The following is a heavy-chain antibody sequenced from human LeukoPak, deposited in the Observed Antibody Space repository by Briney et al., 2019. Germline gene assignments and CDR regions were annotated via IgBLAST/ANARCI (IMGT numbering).Heavy chain of an antibody. J-gene: IGHJ4*02. V-gene: IGHV3-23*01. CDR3: AKDPYYDILTGYYLSFDY. CDR2: ISGSGGST. D-gene: IGHD3-9*01. Sequence: PGGSLRLSCAASGFTFSSYAMSWVRQAPGKGLEWVSAISGSGGSTYYADSVKGRFTISRDNSKNTLYLQTNSLRAEDTAVYYCAKDPYYDILTGYYLSFDYWGQGTLVTVSS. CDR1: GFTFSSYA.